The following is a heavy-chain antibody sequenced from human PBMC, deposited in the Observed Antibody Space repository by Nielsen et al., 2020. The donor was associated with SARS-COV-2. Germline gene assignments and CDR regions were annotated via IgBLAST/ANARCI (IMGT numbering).Heavy chain of an antibody. CDR2: ISGGSNYI. V-gene: IGHV3-11*06. CDR3: TRGFYSQSDC. D-gene: IGHD2-15*01. J-gene: IGHJ4*02. CDR1: GFILSDYY. Sequence: GESLKISCAASGFILSDYYMSWIRQAPGKGLEWVASISGGSNYIFYSELVKGRFTMSRDNGKNSLYLQMNTLRSEDTALYYCTRGFYSQSDCWGQGTLVTVSS.